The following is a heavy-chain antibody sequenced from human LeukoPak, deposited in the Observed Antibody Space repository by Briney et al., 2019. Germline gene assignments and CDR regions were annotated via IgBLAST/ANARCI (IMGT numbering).Heavy chain of an antibody. D-gene: IGHD3-10*01. V-gene: IGHV1-3*01. CDR3: ARATRVSSGMDV. Sequence: ASVKVSCKASGYTFTSYAMHWVRQAPGQRLEWMGWINAGNGNTKYSQKFQGRVTITRDKSASTAYMELSSLRSEDTAVYYCARATRVSSGMDVWGKGTTFTVSS. CDR1: GYTFTSYA. J-gene: IGHJ6*04. CDR2: INAGNGNT.